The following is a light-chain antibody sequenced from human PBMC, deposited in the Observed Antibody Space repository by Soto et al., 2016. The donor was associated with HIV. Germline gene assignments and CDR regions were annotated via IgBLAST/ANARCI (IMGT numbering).Light chain of an antibody. CDR2: KAS. J-gene: IGKJ1*01. CDR3: QQYNSYWRT. CDR1: QSISSW. V-gene: IGKV1-5*03. Sequence: DIQMTQSPSTLSASVGDRVTITCRASQSISSWLAWYQQKPGKAPNLLIYKASSLQSGVPSRFSGSGSGTEFTLTISSLQPDDFATYYCQQYNSYWRTFGQGTKGG.